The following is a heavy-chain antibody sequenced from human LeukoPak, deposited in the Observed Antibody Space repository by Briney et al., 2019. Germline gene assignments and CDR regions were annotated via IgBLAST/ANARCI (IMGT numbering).Heavy chain of an antibody. CDR2: IKQDGSEK. Sequence: GGSLRLSCAASGFTFSSYFMSWVRQAPGKGLEWVANIKQDGSEKYYMDSVKGRFTISRDNAKYSLYLQMNSLRAEDTAVYYCARDGVYAGFDFWGQGTLVTVSS. V-gene: IGHV3-7*03. D-gene: IGHD2-8*01. J-gene: IGHJ4*02. CDR3: ARDGVYAGFDF. CDR1: GFTFSSYF.